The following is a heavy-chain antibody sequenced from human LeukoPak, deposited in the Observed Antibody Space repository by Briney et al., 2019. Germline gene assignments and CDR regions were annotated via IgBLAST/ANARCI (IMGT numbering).Heavy chain of an antibody. CDR3: AKSRSEAQRGYFDY. Sequence: SGGSLRLSCAASGFTFSGSAMTWVRQAPGKGLEWVSSISDNGDSTYYADSVKGRFTISRDNSRDTLYVQMHSLRAEDAAVYYCAKSRSEAQRGYFDYWGQGTLVTVSS. CDR1: GFTFSGSA. D-gene: IGHD5-24*01. V-gene: IGHV3-23*01. J-gene: IGHJ4*02. CDR2: ISDNGDST.